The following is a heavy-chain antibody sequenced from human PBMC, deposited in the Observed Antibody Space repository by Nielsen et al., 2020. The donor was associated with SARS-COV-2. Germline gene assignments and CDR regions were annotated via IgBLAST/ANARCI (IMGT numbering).Heavy chain of an antibody. CDR1: GFTFDDYA. CDR3: AAWLTTTADN. D-gene: IGHD6-19*01. J-gene: IGHJ4*02. V-gene: IGHV3-9*01. Sequence: GGSLRLSCAASGFTFDDYAMHWVRQAPGKGLEWVSGISWNSGSIGYADSVRCRFTVSRDNAKNSLYLQMNSLRAEDTAVYYCAAWLTTTADNWGQGTLVTVSS. CDR2: ISWNSGSI.